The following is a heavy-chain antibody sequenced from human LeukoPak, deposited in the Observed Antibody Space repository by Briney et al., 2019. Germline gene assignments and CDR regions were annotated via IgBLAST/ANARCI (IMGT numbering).Heavy chain of an antibody. CDR1: GGSINNYY. D-gene: IGHD5-24*01. V-gene: IGHV4-59*08. CDR2: IHDSGST. CDR3: VRLDAAAGRYLQFYY. J-gene: IGHJ4*02. Sequence: TSETLSLTCTVSGGSINNYYWSWIRQSPEKGLAWIGYIHDSGSTNYNPSLKSRVTISVDTSKNQFSLKLSSVTAADTAVYYCVRLDAAAGRYLQFYYWGQGTLVTVSS.